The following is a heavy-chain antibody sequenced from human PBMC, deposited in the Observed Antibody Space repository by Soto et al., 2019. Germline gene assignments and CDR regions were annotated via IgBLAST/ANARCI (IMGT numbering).Heavy chain of an antibody. J-gene: IGHJ5*02. Sequence: QVQLQQWGAGLLKPSETLSLTCAVYGGSFSGYYWSWIRQPPGKGLEWNGEITHSGSTNYNPSLKSRVPISVDTSKNQFSLKLSSVTAADTAVYYCASLLALASVALGQGTLVTVSS. CDR1: GGSFSGYY. CDR2: ITHSGST. CDR3: ASLLALASVA. D-gene: IGHD3-3*02. V-gene: IGHV4-34*01.